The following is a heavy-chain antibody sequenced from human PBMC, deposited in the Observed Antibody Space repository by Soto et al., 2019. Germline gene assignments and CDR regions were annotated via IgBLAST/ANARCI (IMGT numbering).Heavy chain of an antibody. CDR2: IYYGGSA. J-gene: IGHJ5*02. Sequence: SETLSLTCTVSGGSISTNGDFWAWIRQPPGKGLEWIGTIYYGGSAYYNPSLKSRVTMSVATSKNQFSLKVNSVIAADTALYYCARATSTNWFDPWGQGTLVT. CDR3: ARATSTNWFDP. CDR1: GGSISTNGDF. V-gene: IGHV4-39*01.